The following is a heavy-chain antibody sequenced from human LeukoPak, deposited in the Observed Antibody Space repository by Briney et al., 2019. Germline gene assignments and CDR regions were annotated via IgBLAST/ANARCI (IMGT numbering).Heavy chain of an antibody. V-gene: IGHV4-59*08. D-gene: IGHD1-26*01. CDR2: IFYSGST. J-gene: IGHJ3*02. Sequence: PSETLSLTCTVSGGSISGYYWSWIRQPPGKGLEWIGYIFYSGSTNYNPSLKSRVTISVDTSKNQFSLKLNFVTAADTAVYYCARRSHLVGAPFDIWGQGTVLTVSS. CDR1: GGSISGYY. CDR3: ARRSHLVGAPFDI.